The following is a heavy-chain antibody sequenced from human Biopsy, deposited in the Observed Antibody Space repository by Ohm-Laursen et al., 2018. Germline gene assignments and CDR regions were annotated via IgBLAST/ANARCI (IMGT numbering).Heavy chain of an antibody. V-gene: IGHV4-59*11. CDR2: ISHTGYT. D-gene: IGHD4-23*01. J-gene: IGHJ1*01. CDR1: GGSFTGHY. Sequence: GTLSLACTVSGGSFTGHYWTWIRQPPGKGLEWIGHISHTGYTSYKSSLKSRVTISLDTSRKHFSLRLTSLAAADTAVYYCARGSNEYGGLYFPHWGQGTLVTVSS. CDR3: ARGSNEYGGLYFPH.